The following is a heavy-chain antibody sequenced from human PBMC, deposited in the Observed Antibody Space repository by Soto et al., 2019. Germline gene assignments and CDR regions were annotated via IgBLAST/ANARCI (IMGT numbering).Heavy chain of an antibody. D-gene: IGHD3-10*01. Sequence: SETVCLTCGVYCESFSGYYRSCLRQPPGKGLEWIGEINHSGSTKYIPSRKMRVTISVDTSKNQFSLKLSSVTAADTTVYYCARSLFHYYGSGSYFYYWGQGTLVTVSS. CDR3: ARSLFHYYGSGSYFYY. V-gene: IGHV4-34*01. J-gene: IGHJ4*02. CDR2: INHSGST. CDR1: CESFSGYY.